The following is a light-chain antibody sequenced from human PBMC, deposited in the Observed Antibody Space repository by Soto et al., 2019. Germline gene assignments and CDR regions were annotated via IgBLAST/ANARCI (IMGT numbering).Light chain of an antibody. J-gene: IGKJ1*01. V-gene: IGKV3-20*01. CDR2: GVS. CDR3: QQYATSPPRT. CDR1: QSLTSSY. Sequence: IVELLSPGTLSLSPGETATLSCRASQSLTSSYLAWYQQRPGQAPSLLIYGVSSRATGIPDRFSGSGSGTDFTLTISRLETEDFGVYYCQQYATSPPRTFGQGTMVDI.